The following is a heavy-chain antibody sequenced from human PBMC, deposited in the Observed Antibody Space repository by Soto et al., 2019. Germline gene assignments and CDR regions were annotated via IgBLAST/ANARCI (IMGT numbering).Heavy chain of an antibody. CDR1: GFRFTSSA. CDR2: IVVGSGNT. CDR3: AAGSVEASSWYCYSAMDV. D-gene: IGHD6-13*01. V-gene: IGHV1-58*01. Sequence: VEVSCKASGFRFTSSAVQWVRKARGQRLEWIGWIVVGSGNTNYGQKLQERVTITRDMSTSTAYMELSSLRSEDTAVYYCAAGSVEASSWYCYSAMDVWGHGPTVTVS. J-gene: IGHJ6*02.